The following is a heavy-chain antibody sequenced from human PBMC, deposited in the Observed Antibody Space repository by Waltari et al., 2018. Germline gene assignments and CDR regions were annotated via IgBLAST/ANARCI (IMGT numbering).Heavy chain of an antibody. CDR1: GFTFSSYA. CDR2: ISGSGGST. D-gene: IGHD2-8*02. Sequence: EVQLLESGGGLVQPGGSLRLSCAASGFTFSSYAMSWVRQAPGQGLEWVSAISGSGGSTYYADSVKGRFTISRDNAKNTLYLQMNSLRAEDTAVYYCAKVPIVLVVYARYFQHWGQGTLVTVSS. V-gene: IGHV3-23*01. CDR3: AKVPIVLVVYARYFQH. J-gene: IGHJ1*01.